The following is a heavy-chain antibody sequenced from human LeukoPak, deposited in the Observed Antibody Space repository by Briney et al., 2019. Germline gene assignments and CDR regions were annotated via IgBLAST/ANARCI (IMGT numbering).Heavy chain of an antibody. J-gene: IGHJ4*02. CDR3: AKGVMTTVTTYDYFDY. Sequence: GGSLRLSCAASGFTFSSYSMNWVRQAPGKGLEWVSSISSSSSYIYYADSVKGRFTISRDNAKNSLYLQMNGLRAEDTAVYYCAKGVMTTVTTYDYFDYWGQGTLVTVSS. CDR2: ISSSSSYI. CDR1: GFTFSSYS. D-gene: IGHD4-17*01. V-gene: IGHV3-21*01.